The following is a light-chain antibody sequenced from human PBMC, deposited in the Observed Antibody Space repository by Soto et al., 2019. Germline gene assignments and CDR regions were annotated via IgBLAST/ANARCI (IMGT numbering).Light chain of an antibody. V-gene: IGLV2-14*01. CDR3: SSCASGDTLI. CDR2: DVS. Sequence: QSALTQPASVSGSPGQSIAISCIGTTSDVGYHSHVSWYQQHPGKAPKLIIYDVSSRPSGVSDRFSGSKSGNTASLTISGLAADDQADYRCSSCASGDTLIFGGGTKLTVL. J-gene: IGLJ2*01. CDR1: TSDVGYHSH.